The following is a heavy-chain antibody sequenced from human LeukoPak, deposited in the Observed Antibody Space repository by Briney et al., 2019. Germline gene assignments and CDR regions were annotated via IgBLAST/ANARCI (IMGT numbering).Heavy chain of an antibody. V-gene: IGHV4-34*01. D-gene: IGHD3-10*01. CDR3: ARGRWYYGSGSREGRRYFQH. CDR2: INHSGST. J-gene: IGHJ1*01. Sequence: KPSETLSLTCAVYCGSFSGYYWSWIRQPPGKGLEWIGEINHSGSTNYNPSLKSRVTISVDTSKNQFSLKLSSVTAADTAVYYCARGRWYYGSGSREGRRYFQHWGQGTLVTVSS. CDR1: CGSFSGYY.